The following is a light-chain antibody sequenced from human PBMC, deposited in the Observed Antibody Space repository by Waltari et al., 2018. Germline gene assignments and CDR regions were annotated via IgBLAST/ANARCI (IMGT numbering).Light chain of an antibody. Sequence: DIVMTQSPDSLAVSLGGRATIHVRSSQSILNVSNNEDCLAWYQRKPGQPPKLLIFWASTRESGVPERFSGGRSGSDFTLTITSLRPEDVALYFCQQYFSRPFSFGGGTKVEIK. V-gene: IGKV4-1*01. J-gene: IGKJ4*01. CDR2: WAS. CDR1: QSILNVSNNEDC. CDR3: QQYFSRPFS.